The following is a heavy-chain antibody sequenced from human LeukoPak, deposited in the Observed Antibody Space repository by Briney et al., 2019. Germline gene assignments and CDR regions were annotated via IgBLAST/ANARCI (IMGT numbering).Heavy chain of an antibody. V-gene: IGHV1-2*02. J-gene: IGHJ4*02. CDR2: IHPNSGAT. CDR3: SREDF. CDR1: GYTFTDYY. Sequence: ASVKVSCKASGYTFTDYYLHWVRQASGQGLEWMGWIHPNSGATTYAQKFQGRVSMIRDTSINTVFMELSRLTFDDTAVYYCSREDFWGQGTLVTVSS.